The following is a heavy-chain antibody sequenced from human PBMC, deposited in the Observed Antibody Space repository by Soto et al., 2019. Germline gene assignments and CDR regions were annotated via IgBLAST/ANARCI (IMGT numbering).Heavy chain of an antibody. CDR3: ARENPGDWNSRGLRFDP. CDR1: GFTFSSYS. CDR2: ISSSSSTI. V-gene: IGHV3-48*02. J-gene: IGHJ5*02. Sequence: EVQLVASGGGLVQPGGSLRLSCAASGFTFSSYSMNWVRQAPGKGLEGVSYISSSSSTIYYADSVKGRFTISRDNAKNSLYLQMNSLRDEDTAVYYCARENPGDWNSRGLRFDPWGQGTLVTVSS. D-gene: IGHD1-7*01.